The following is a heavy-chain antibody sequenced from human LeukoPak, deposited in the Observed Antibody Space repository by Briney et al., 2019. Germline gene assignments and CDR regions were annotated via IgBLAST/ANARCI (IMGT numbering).Heavy chain of an antibody. CDR1: GLTFSGFE. D-gene: IGHD5-24*01. V-gene: IGHV3-48*03. Sequence: GSLRLSCVGSGLTFSGFEMNWVRQAPGKGLEWVSYISADGTTKSYADSVKGRFTISRDYAKNSLYLQMNSLRGEDTAIYYCVRRFRDWGQGTLVTVSS. CDR3: VRRFRD. J-gene: IGHJ4*02. CDR2: ISADGTTK.